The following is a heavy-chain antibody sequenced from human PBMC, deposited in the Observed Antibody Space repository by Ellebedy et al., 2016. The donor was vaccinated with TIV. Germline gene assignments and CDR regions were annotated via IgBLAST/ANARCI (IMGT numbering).Heavy chain of an antibody. D-gene: IGHD2-2*01. V-gene: IGHV1-69*04. CDR3: ARDRGYCSSTSCSSYYYYYGMDV. Sequence: SVKVSXXASGGTFSSYALSWVRQAPGQGLEWMGRIIPILGIANYAQKFQGRVTITADKSTSTAYMELSNLRSEDTAVYYCARDRGYCSSTSCSSYYYYYGMDVWGQGTTVTVSS. CDR1: GGTFSSYA. J-gene: IGHJ6*02. CDR2: IIPILGIA.